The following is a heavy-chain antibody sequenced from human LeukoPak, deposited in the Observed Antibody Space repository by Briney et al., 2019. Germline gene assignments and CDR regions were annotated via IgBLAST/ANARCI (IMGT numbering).Heavy chain of an antibody. J-gene: IGHJ4*02. CDR3: AREKQSGSTPFDY. CDR2: VSHDEKTI. D-gene: IGHD3-10*01. V-gene: IGHV3-30*04. CDR1: GLTFSGSA. Sequence: GGSLRLSCAASGLTFSGSAMHWVRQAPGKGLDWISVVSHDEKTIFYADSLKGRFTVSRDNSKNTVYLQMNSLRDEDTAVYYCAREKQSGSTPFDYWGQGSLVTVSS.